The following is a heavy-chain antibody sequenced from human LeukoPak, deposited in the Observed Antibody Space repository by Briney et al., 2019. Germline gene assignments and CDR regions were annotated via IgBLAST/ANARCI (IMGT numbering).Heavy chain of an antibody. CDR3: ARAPGDYDFWSGYYPSYYYYGMDV. CDR1: GYTFTSYD. V-gene: IGHV1-8*01. Sequence: WASVKVSCKASGYTFTSYDINWVRQATGQGLEWMGWMNPNSGNTGYAQKFQGRVTMTRNTSISTAYMELSSLRSEDTAVYYCARAPGDYDFWSGYYPSYYYYGMDVWGQGTTVTVSS. J-gene: IGHJ6*02. D-gene: IGHD3-3*01. CDR2: MNPNSGNT.